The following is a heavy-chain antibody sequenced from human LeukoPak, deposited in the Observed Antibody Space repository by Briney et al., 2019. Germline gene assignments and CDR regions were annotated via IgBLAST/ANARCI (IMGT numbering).Heavy chain of an antibody. D-gene: IGHD3-22*01. CDR2: ISGSGGST. V-gene: IGHV3-23*01. CDR3: AKDGPHYYDSSGYIDY. Sequence: GGSLRLSCAASGFTFSSYAMSWVRQAPGKGLEWVSAISGSGGSTYYADSVKGRFTISRDNSKNTLYLQMNSLRAEDTAVYYCAKDGPHYYDSSGYIDYWGQGTLATVSS. CDR1: GFTFSSYA. J-gene: IGHJ4*02.